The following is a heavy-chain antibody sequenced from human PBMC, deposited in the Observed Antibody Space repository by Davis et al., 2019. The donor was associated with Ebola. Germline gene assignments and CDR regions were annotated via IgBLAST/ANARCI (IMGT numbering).Heavy chain of an antibody. V-gene: IGHV4-31*03. CDR1: GGSISSGGYY. CDR2: IYYSGST. D-gene: IGHD6-13*01. CDR3: ARAPTYSSSWQWNDAFDI. Sequence: MPSETLSLTCTVSGGSISSGGYYWSWLRQHPGKGLAWFGYIYYSGSTYYNPSLKSRVTISVDTSKNQFSLKLSSVTAADTAVYYCARAPTYSSSWQWNDAFDIWGQGTMVTVSS. J-gene: IGHJ3*02.